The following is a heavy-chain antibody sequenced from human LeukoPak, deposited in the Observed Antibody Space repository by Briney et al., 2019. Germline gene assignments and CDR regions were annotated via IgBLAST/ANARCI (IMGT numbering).Heavy chain of an antibody. J-gene: IGHJ6*03. Sequence: PGGSLRLSCAASGFTFSSYSMNWVRQAPGKGLEWVSSISSSSSYIYYADSVKGRFTISRDNAKNSLYLQMNSLRAEDTAVYYCARDHRGYSYGSEQYHYYYMDVWGKGTTVTVSS. CDR1: GFTFSSYS. CDR2: ISSSSSYI. V-gene: IGHV3-21*01. CDR3: ARDHRGYSYGSEQYHYYYMDV. D-gene: IGHD5-18*01.